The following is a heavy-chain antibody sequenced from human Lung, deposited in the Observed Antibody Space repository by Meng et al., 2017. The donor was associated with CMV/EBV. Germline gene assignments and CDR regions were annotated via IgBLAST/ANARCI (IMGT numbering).Heavy chain of an antibody. CDR1: DGFTTSDDYY. D-gene: IGHD5-12*01. CDR3: ARDSPGGYGYFDS. CDR2: IHYSGTT. J-gene: IGHJ4*02. V-gene: IGHV4-30-4*01. Sequence: GHLQESGPGLVKPSPTLSLTCTVSDGFTTSDDYYWSWIRQPPGKGLEWIGYIHYSGTTYYNPSLKSRIAISLDTSKNQFSLNLNSVTAADAAVYYCARDSPGGYGYFDSWGQGTLVTVSS.